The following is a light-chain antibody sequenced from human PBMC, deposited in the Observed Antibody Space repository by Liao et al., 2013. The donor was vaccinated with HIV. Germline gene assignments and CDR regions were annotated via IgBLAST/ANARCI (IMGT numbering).Light chain of an antibody. CDR2: QDT. Sequence: SYEVTQPPSVSVSPGQTANITCSGDKLGDEYASWYQQKPGQSPVLVIYQDTKRPSGIPGRFSGSNSGNTATLTISGTQAMDEADYYCQAWDTSTAYVFGPGTRVTVL. CDR3: QAWDTSTAYV. V-gene: IGLV3-1*01. J-gene: IGLJ1*01. CDR1: KLGDEY.